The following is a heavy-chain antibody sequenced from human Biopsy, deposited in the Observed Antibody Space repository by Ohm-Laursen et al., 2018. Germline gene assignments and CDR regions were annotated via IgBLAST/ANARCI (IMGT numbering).Heavy chain of an antibody. D-gene: IGHD1-26*01. J-gene: IGHJ3*01. Sequence: SLRLSCTASGFGFKLYEMNWVRQAPGKGMERISYIYGGGSPVSYADSVKGRFTISRDNAQNSLYLHMNSLRAEDTAVYYCARLNSGTYDASDLWGQGTMVIVSS. V-gene: IGHV3-48*03. CDR3: ARLNSGTYDASDL. CDR1: GFGFKLYE. CDR2: IYGGGSPV.